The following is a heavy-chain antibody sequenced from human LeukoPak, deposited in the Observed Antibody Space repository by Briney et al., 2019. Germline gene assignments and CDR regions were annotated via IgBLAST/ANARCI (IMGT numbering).Heavy chain of an antibody. Sequence: SETLSLTCTVSGGSISSSSYYWGWIRQPPGKGLEWIGSIYYSGSTYYNPSLKSRVTISVDTSKNQFSLKLSSVTAADTAVYYCARVGRSYYGSGSYYNAKTHTYYFDYWGQGTLVTVSS. D-gene: IGHD3-10*01. J-gene: IGHJ4*02. CDR1: GGSISSSSYY. CDR3: ARVGRSYYGSGSYYNAKTHTYYFDY. CDR2: IYYSGST. V-gene: IGHV4-39*07.